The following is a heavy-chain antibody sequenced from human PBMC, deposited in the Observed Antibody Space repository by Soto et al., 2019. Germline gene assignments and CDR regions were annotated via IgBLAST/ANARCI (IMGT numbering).Heavy chain of an antibody. CDR3: ARAYGAEAFIDY. D-gene: IGHD3-10*01. CDR1: GYTFTSYG. Sequence: XVKVSCKASGYTFTSYGISWVRQAPGQGLEWMGWIXAYNGXTNYAQKLQGXXTMPTDTXXSTDYMELRSLRSEDTAVYYCARAYGAEAFIDYWGQGTLVTVSS. CDR2: IXAYNGXT. J-gene: IGHJ4*02. V-gene: IGHV1-18*01.